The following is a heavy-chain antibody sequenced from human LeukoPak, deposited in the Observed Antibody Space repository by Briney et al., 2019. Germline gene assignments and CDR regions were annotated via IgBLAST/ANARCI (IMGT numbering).Heavy chain of an antibody. CDR1: GFTFSSYG. CDR3: ARGRTVNTRWYPYEY. D-gene: IGHD6-13*01. Sequence: GGSLRLSCAASGFTFSSYGMHWVRQAPGKGLEWVAVISYDGSNKYYADSVKGRFTISRDNSKNTLYLQMNSLRAEDTAVYYCARGRTVNTRWYPYEYWGQGTLVTVSS. CDR2: ISYDGSNK. J-gene: IGHJ4*02. V-gene: IGHV3-30*03.